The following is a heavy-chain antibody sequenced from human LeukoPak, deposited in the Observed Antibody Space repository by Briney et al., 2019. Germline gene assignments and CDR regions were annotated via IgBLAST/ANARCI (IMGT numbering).Heavy chain of an antibody. J-gene: IGHJ4*02. CDR3: ARGSFVASEDTYVDY. V-gene: IGHV1-8*03. CDR2: MNPNSGNT. CDR1: GYTFTSYD. D-gene: IGHD2-15*01. Sequence: ASVKVSCKASGYTFTSYDINWVRQATGQGLEWMGWMNPNSGNTGYAQKFQGRVTSTRNTSISTAYMELSSLRSEDTAVYYCARGSFVASEDTYVDYWGQGTLVTVSS.